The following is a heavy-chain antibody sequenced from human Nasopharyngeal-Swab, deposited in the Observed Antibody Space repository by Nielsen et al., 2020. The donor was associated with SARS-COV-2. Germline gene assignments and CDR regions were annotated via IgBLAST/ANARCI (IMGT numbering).Heavy chain of an antibody. CDR3: AKEGDIVVVPAATKNRRGRREQNFDY. CDR2: IRYDGSNK. V-gene: IGHV3-30*02. J-gene: IGHJ4*02. Sequence: PGKGLEWVAFIRYDGSNKYYAGSVKGRFTISRDNSKNTLYLQMNSLRAEDTAVYYCAKEGDIVVVPAATKNRRGRREQNFDYWGQGTLVTVSS. D-gene: IGHD2-2*01.